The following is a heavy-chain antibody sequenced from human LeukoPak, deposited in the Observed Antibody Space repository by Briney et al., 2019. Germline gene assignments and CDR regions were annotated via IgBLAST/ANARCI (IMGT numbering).Heavy chain of an antibody. Sequence: PGGSLRLSCEASGFTFRTYAMHWVRQAPGKGLEWVSGISWNSGSIGYADSVKGRFTISRDNAKNSLYLQMNSLRAEDTALYYCAKAPGDIVVVPVDYWGQGTLVTVSS. CDR2: ISWNSGSI. J-gene: IGHJ4*02. V-gene: IGHV3-9*01. CDR1: GFTFRTYA. D-gene: IGHD2-2*01. CDR3: AKAPGDIVVVPVDY.